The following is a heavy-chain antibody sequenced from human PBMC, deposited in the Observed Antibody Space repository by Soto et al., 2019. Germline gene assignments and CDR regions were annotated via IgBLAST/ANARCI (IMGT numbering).Heavy chain of an antibody. V-gene: IGHV4-31*03. Sequence: QVQLQESGPGLVKPSQTLSLTCTVSGGSISSGGYYWGWIRQHPGKGLEWIGYIYFSGSTYYNPSLKSRLTISVDTSENQFSLKLSSVTAADTAVYYCARTPLGSGSHYYFDYWGQGTLVTVSS. J-gene: IGHJ4*02. CDR1: GGSISSGGYY. CDR3: ARTPLGSGSHYYFDY. D-gene: IGHD1-26*01. CDR2: IYFSGST.